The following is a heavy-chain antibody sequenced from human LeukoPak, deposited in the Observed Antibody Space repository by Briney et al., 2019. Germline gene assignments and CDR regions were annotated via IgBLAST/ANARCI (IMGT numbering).Heavy chain of an antibody. CDR3: ARGGGYSYGHILFDY. J-gene: IGHJ4*02. CDR2: ISGSGGST. CDR1: GFTFSSYA. V-gene: IGHV3-23*01. Sequence: PGGSLRLSCAASGFTFSSYAMSWVRQPPGKGLEWVSTISGSGGSTYFADSVKGRFTISRDNSKNTLYLQMNSLRAEDTAVYYCARGGGYSYGHILFDYWGQGTLVTVSS. D-gene: IGHD5-18*01.